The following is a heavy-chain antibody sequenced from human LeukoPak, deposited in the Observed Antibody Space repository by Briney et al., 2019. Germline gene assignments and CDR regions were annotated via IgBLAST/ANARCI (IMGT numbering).Heavy chain of an antibody. D-gene: IGHD3-22*01. J-gene: IGHJ4*02. CDR2: IRSKANSYAT. Sequence: PGWSLRLSCAASGFTFSGSAMHWVRQASGKGLEWVGRIRSKANSYATAYAASVKGRFTISRDDSKNTAYLQMNSLKTEDTAVYYCTRPSPKTYYYDSSGYVLVNWGQGTLVTVSS. CDR3: TRPSPKTYYYDSSGYVLVN. V-gene: IGHV3-73*01. CDR1: GFTFSGSA.